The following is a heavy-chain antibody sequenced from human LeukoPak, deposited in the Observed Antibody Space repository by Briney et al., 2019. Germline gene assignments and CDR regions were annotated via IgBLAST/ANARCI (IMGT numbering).Heavy chain of an antibody. CDR2: ISAYNGNT. J-gene: IGHJ6*03. Sequence: ASVKVSCKASGYTFTSYGISWVRQAPGQGLEWMGWISAYNGNTNYAQKLQGRVTMTTDTSTSTAYMELRSLRSDDTAVYYCARDLVDMWELRLLDYYMDVWGKGTTVTVSS. CDR3: ARDLVDMWELRLLDYYMDV. V-gene: IGHV1-18*01. CDR1: GYTFTSYG. D-gene: IGHD6-25*01.